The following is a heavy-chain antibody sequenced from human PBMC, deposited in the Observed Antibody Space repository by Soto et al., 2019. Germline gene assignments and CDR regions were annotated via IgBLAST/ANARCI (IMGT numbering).Heavy chain of an antibody. J-gene: IGHJ4*02. V-gene: IGHV3-23*01. CDR1: GFTFSSYG. Sequence: GGSLRLSCAASGFTFSSYGMSWVRQAPGKVLEWVPTITGSGGNTYYADSVKGRFTISRDNSKNALYLQMNSLRADDTALYYCAKTYYYGSGSYYPDYWGQGTLVTVSS. CDR3: AKTYYYGSGSYYPDY. CDR2: ITGSGGNT. D-gene: IGHD3-10*01.